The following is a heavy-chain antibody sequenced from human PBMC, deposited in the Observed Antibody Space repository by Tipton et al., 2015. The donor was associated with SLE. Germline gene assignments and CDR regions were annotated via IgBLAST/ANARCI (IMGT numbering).Heavy chain of an antibody. CDR1: GFTFSSYW. J-gene: IGHJ4*02. Sequence: GSLRLSCDASGFTFSSYWMTWVRQAPGGGLEWVANIKQDGSETYYVDSVRGRFTISRDNARKSLYLQMSSLRAEDTAVYYCARDPGGGCDYWGQGTLVIVSS. CDR2: IKQDGSET. CDR3: ARDPGGGCDY. D-gene: IGHD3-16*01. V-gene: IGHV3-7*01.